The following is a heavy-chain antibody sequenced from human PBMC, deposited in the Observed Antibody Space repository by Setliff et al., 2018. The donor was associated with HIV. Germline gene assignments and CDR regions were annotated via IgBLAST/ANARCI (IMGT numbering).Heavy chain of an antibody. CDR1: GYTFTSYD. D-gene: IGHD3-10*01. J-gene: IGHJ4*02. Sequence: ASVKVSCKASGYTFTSYDINWVRQATGQGLEWMGWMMPSSGNTGYAQKFQGKLTMNRNTSISPAYLELSGLISEDAAVYYCARAGGPRMARGVVCDYWGQGTLVTVSS. CDR3: ARAGGPRMARGVVCDY. CDR2: MMPSSGNT. V-gene: IGHV1-8*02.